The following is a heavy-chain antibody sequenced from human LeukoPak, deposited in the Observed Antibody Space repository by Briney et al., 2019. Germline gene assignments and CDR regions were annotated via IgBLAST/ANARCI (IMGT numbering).Heavy chain of an antibody. CDR3: ARSSGYYGENY. CDR2: INPSGGST. CDR1: GYTFTNYY. J-gene: IGHJ4*02. Sequence: ASVKVSCKASGYTFTNYYIHWVRQAPGQGLEWMGMINPSGGSTAYAQNFQGRLSMTRDTSTSTVYMELNNLKSEDTAIYYCARSSGYYGENYWGQGTLVTVSS. V-gene: IGHV1-46*01. D-gene: IGHD3-22*01.